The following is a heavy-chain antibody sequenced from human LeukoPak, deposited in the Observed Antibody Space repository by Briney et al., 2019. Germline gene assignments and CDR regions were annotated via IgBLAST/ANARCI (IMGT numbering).Heavy chain of an antibody. V-gene: IGHV3-66*02. D-gene: IGHD6-6*01. Sequence: GGSLRLPCAASGFTVSSNSMSWVRQAPGKGLEWVSVLYSGGSTYYAESVRGRFTISRDNSKNTLYLQMNSLRVEDTAVYYCARDNKLDWFDPWGQGTLVTVSS. CDR2: LYSGGST. CDR3: ARDNKLDWFDP. J-gene: IGHJ5*02. CDR1: GFTVSSNS.